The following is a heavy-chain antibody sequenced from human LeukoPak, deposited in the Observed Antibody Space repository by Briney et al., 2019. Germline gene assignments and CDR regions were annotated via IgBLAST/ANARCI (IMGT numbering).Heavy chain of an antibody. CDR2: IIPIFGIA. D-gene: IGHD2-2*01. CDR3: ARPHCSGTSCYPPSDYYWGMDV. Sequence: ASVKVSCKASGGTFSSYAISWVRQAPGQGLEWMGRIIPIFGIANYAQKFQGRVTITADKSTSTAYMELSSLRSEDTAVYYCARPHCSGTSCYPPSDYYWGMDVWGEGTTVTVSP. CDR1: GGTFSSYA. J-gene: IGHJ6*04. V-gene: IGHV1-69*04.